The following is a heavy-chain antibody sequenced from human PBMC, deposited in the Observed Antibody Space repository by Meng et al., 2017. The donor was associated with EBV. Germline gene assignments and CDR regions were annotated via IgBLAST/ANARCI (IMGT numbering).Heavy chain of an antibody. D-gene: IGHD3-16*02. Sequence: QVQLVHSVAEVSKPGASVKVSCTASGYTFTRYGISLVRQAPGQGLEWMGWISAYNGNTNYAQKLQGRVTMTTDTSTSTAYMELRSLRSDDTAVYYCARVRTFGGVIPPDYWGQGTLVTVSS. J-gene: IGHJ4*02. CDR1: GYTFTRYG. V-gene: IGHV1-18*01. CDR3: ARVRTFGGVIPPDY. CDR2: ISAYNGNT.